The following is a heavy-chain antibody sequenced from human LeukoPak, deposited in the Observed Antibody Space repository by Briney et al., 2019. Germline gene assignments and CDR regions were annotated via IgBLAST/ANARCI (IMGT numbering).Heavy chain of an antibody. CDR1: GFTFSTFD. V-gene: IGHV3-48*01. J-gene: IGHJ6*02. CDR3: ARLRYYAMDV. Sequence: HPGGSLRLSCAASGFTFSTFDMTWVRQAPGKGLEWVSYISSGSSTIYYADSVKGRFTISRDNAKNSLYLQMNSLRAEDTAVYYCARLRYYAMDVWGQGTTVIVSS. CDR2: ISSGSSTI.